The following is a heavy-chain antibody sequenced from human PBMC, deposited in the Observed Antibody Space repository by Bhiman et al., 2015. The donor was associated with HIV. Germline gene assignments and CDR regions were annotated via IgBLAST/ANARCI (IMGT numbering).Heavy chain of an antibody. Sequence: EVQLVESGGGLVQPGGSLRLSCAASGFTFSSYSMNWVRQAPGKGLEWVSYISSSSSTIYYADSVKGRFTISRDNAKNSLYLQMNGLRAEDTAVYYCASGSGSVNFDLLGPRESVVTVSS. J-gene: IGHJ4*03. CDR2: ISSSSSTI. CDR3: ASGSGSVNFDL. V-gene: IGHV3-48*01. CDR1: GFTFSSYS. D-gene: IGHD3-10*01.